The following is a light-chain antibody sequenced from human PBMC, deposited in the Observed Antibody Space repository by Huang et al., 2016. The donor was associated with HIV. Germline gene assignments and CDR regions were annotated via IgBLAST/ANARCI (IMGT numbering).Light chain of an antibody. CDR1: QGIRTY. Sequence: IQLTQSPSSLSASVGDRVTVTCRASQGIRTYLAWYQQKPGKAPKLLIYGASTLQSGVPSRFSASGSGSDFTLTISSLQPEDFATYYCQQNENYPWTFGQGTKVEIK. V-gene: IGKV1-9*01. J-gene: IGKJ1*01. CDR2: GAS. CDR3: QQNENYPWT.